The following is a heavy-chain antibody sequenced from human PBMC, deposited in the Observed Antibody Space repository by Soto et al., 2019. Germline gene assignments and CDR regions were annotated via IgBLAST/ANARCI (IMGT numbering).Heavy chain of an antibody. J-gene: IGHJ6*03. D-gene: IGHD2-2*01. V-gene: IGHV4-31*03. Sequence: KASETLSLTCTVSGGSISSGGYYWSWIRQHPGKGLEWIGYIYYSGSTYYNPSLKSRVTISVDTSKNQFSLKLSSVTAADTAVYYCARTLQVEEEIVVVPAAHYYMDVWGKGTTVTVSS. CDR2: IYYSGST. CDR1: GGSISSGGYY. CDR3: ARTLQVEEEIVVVPAAHYYMDV.